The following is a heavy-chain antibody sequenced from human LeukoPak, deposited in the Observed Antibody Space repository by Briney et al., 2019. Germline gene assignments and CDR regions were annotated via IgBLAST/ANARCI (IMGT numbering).Heavy chain of an antibody. Sequence: GGSLRLSCEASGFTFGSFAMYWVRQAPGKGRDWIAGIFGSGGSPHYADSVKGRFTISGDNSKNTVYLQINSLRAEDTAVYYCGKTTAGYSSGQKPAWPVDYWGQGTLVTVSS. J-gene: IGHJ4*02. CDR1: GFTFGSFA. CDR2: IFGSGGSP. D-gene: IGHD5-18*01. CDR3: GKTTAGYSSGQKPAWPVDY. V-gene: IGHV3-23*01.